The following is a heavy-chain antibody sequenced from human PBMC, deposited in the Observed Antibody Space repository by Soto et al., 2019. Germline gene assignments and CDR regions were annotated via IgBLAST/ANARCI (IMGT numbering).Heavy chain of an antibody. V-gene: IGHV3-15*07. J-gene: IGHJ4*02. CDR1: GFSFTSAW. CDR3: TTGRGGSAYVPGAY. Sequence: EVQLVESGGGLVKPGGSLRLSCAASGFSFTSAWMNWVRQIPGKGLGWVGRIKTNIDGGATDYSAPVKGRFTIPRDDSKDTVYLQTTSLKTEDTAVYYCTTGRGGSAYVPGAYWGQGAGVTVSS. D-gene: IGHD5-12*01. CDR2: IKTNIDGGAT.